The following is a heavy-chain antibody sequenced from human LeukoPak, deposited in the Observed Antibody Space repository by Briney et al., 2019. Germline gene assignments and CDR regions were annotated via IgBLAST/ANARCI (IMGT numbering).Heavy chain of an antibody. CDR2: IYYSGST. CDR3: ARAIRGQLGY. D-gene: IGHD5-18*01. V-gene: IGHV4-39*07. J-gene: IGHJ4*02. CDR1: GGSISSSSYY. Sequence: SETLSLTCTVSGGSISSSSYYWGWIRQPPGKGLEWIGSIYYSGSTYYNPSLKSRVTISVDTSKNQFSLKLSSVTAADTAVYYCARAIRGQLGYWGQGTLVTVSS.